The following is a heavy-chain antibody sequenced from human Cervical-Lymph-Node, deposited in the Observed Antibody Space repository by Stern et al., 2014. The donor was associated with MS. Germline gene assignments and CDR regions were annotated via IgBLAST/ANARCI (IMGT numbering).Heavy chain of an antibody. D-gene: IGHD4-11*01. CDR2: VSYDGRDE. CDR1: GFTFSYST. J-gene: IGHJ6*02. V-gene: IGHV3-30*04. Sequence: VQLEESGGGVVQPGRSLRLSCAASGFTFSYSTMHWVRQAPGKGLEWVATVSYDGRDEYYPDSVKGRFTISRDNSKNTLYLQVNSLRAEDTGVYFCARDRTVTTYYYYYGMDVWGQGTTVTVSS. CDR3: ARDRTVTTYYYYYGMDV.